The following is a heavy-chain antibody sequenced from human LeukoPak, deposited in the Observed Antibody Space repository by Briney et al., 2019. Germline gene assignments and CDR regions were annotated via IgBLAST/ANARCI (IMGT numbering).Heavy chain of an antibody. CDR1: GFTVGNNY. J-gene: IGHJ1*01. D-gene: IGHD3-10*01. CDR3: ARVSGPGMNEYFHL. Sequence: PGGSLRLSCAASGFTVGNNYMNWVRQAPGKGLEWVSLIFSHGETSYADSVKGRFTISRDNSKNTLYLQMNGLRVEDTAVYYCARVSGPGMNEYFHLWGQGTLVTVSS. CDR2: IFSHGET. V-gene: IGHV3-66*01.